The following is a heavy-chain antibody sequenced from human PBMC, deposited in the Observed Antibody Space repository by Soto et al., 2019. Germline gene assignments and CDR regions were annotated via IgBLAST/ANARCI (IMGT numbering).Heavy chain of an antibody. J-gene: IGHJ4*02. D-gene: IGHD3-22*01. CDR1: GYSFTSYW. V-gene: IGHV5-51*01. Sequence: GESLKISCKGSGYSFTSYWIGWVRQMPGKGLEWMGIIYPGDSDTRYRPSFQGQVTISADKSISTAYLQWRSLKASDTAMYYCARRLYYYDSSGYYYFDYWGQGTLVTVSS. CDR3: ARRLYYYDSSGYYYFDY. CDR2: IYPGDSDT.